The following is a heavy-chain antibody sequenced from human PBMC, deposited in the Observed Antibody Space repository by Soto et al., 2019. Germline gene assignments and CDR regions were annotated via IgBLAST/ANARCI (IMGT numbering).Heavy chain of an antibody. D-gene: IGHD3-3*01. CDR2: IYYSGST. Sequence: QLQLQESGPGLVKPSETLSLTCTVSGGSISSSSYYWGWIRQPPGKGLEWIGSIYYSGSTYYNPSLKSRVTISVDTSKNQFSLKRSSVTAADTAVYYCARRRAYDFWSGPIDYWGQGTLVTVSS. CDR1: GGSISSSSYY. J-gene: IGHJ4*02. CDR3: ARRRAYDFWSGPIDY. V-gene: IGHV4-39*01.